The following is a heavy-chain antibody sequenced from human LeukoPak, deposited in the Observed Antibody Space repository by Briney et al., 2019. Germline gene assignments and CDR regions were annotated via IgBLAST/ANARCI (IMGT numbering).Heavy chain of an antibody. J-gene: IGHJ6*03. V-gene: IGHV3-23*01. D-gene: IGHD6-13*01. Sequence: GGSLRLSCAASGFTFTAYAMSWVRQAPGKGLEGFSAISGSGGSTYYADSVKGRFTISRDNSKNTLYLQMNSLRAEDTAVYYCANIRRIAAASMDVWGKGTTVTVSS. CDR2: ISGSGGST. CDR1: GFTFTAYA. CDR3: ANIRRIAAASMDV.